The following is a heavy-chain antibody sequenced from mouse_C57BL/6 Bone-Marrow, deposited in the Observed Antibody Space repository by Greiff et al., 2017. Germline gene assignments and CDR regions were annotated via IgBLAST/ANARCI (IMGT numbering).Heavy chain of an antibody. J-gene: IGHJ3*01. Sequence: VQLQQSGAELVRPGASVKLSCTASGFNIKDDYMHWVKQRPEQGLEWIGWIDPENGATEYASKFQGKATITADTSSNTAYLQLSSLTSEDTAVYYCTRSDGYCPAWVAYWGQGTLVTVSA. CDR2: IDPENGAT. CDR3: TRSDGYCPAWVAY. V-gene: IGHV14-4*01. D-gene: IGHD2-3*01. CDR1: GFNIKDDY.